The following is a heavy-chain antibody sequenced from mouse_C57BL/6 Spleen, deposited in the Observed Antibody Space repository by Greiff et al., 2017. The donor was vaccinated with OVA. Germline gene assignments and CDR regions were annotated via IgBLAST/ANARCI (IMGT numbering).Heavy chain of an antibody. V-gene: IGHV1-52*01. CDR3: ARFGGLRRAWFAY. CDR2: IDPSDSET. CDR1: GYTFTSYW. J-gene: IGHJ3*01. D-gene: IGHD2-4*01. Sequence: QVQLQHPGAELVRPGSSVKLSCKASGYTFTSYWMHWVKQRPIQGLEWIGNIDPSDSETHYNQKFKDKATLTVDKSSSTAYMQLSSLTSEDSAVYYCARFGGLRRAWFAYWGQGTLVTVSA.